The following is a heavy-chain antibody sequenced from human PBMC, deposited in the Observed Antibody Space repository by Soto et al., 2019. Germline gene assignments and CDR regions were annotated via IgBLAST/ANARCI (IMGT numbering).Heavy chain of an antibody. V-gene: IGHV4-4*02. CDR3: ARLGWVYSSSGY. CDR2: IYHSGST. Sequence: QVQLQESGPGLVKPSGTLSLTCAVSGGSISSSNWWSWVRQPPGKGLEWIGEIYHSGSTNYNPSLKIRXXIXVXXSKNQFSLKLSSVTAADTAVYYCARLGWVYSSSGYWGQGTLVTVSS. J-gene: IGHJ4*02. CDR1: GGSISSSNW. D-gene: IGHD6-6*01.